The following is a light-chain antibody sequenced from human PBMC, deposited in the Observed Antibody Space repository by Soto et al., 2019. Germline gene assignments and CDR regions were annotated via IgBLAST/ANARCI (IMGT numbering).Light chain of an antibody. CDR1: RSDVGGYNL. Sequence: QSALTQPASVSGSPGQSITLSCTGSRSDVGGYNLVSRYQHHPGKAPKLMIYEGTKRLSGVSNRFSGSKSANTASLTISGLQAEDEADYYCCSYAGSSTYVFGTGTKVTVL. CDR2: EGT. V-gene: IGLV2-23*01. CDR3: CSYAGSSTYV. J-gene: IGLJ1*01.